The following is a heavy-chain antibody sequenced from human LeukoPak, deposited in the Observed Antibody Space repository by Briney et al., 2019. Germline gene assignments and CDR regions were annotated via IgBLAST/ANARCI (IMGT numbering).Heavy chain of an antibody. CDR1: GFTFSSYW. Sequence: GGSLRLSCAASGFTFSSYWMTWVRQAPGKGLEWVANIKQNGNEKNYVDSVEGRFTISRDNAKNSLYLQMNSLRAEDTAVYYCARELRTFDYWGQGTLVTVS. CDR3: ARELRTFDY. J-gene: IGHJ4*02. D-gene: IGHD3-16*01. V-gene: IGHV3-7*01. CDR2: IKQNGNEK.